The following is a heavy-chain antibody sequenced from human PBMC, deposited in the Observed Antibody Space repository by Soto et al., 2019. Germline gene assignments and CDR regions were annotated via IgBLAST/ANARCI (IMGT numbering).Heavy chain of an antibody. CDR3: AGQSTARTYYYYYYMEV. V-gene: IGHV1-18*01. CDR2: ISAYNGNT. Sequence: QVQLVQSGAEVKKPGASVKVSCKASGYTFTSYGISWVRQAPGQALEWMEWISAYNGNTNYAQKLQGRVTMTTDTSTSTAYRELRSMRSDDTAVYYGAGQSTARTYYYYYYMEVWGKGTTVTVSS. J-gene: IGHJ6*03. D-gene: IGHD5-18*01. CDR1: GYTFTSYG.